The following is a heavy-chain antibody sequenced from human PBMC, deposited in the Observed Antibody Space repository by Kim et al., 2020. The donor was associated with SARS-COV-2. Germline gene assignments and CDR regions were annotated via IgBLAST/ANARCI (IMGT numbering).Heavy chain of an antibody. V-gene: IGHV1-46*01. CDR2: TKPGGTGT. J-gene: IGHJ5*02. D-gene: IGHD1-26*01. CDR1: GYTFTNYY. CDR3: VRDTYSGSSGWFDP. Sequence: ASVKVSCKTSGYTFTNYYLHWVRQAPGQGLEWMGITKPGGTGTKYAQKFQGRVTMTSDTPTTTVYMELSSLRYEDTAVYYCVRDTYSGSSGWFDPWGQGTLVTVSS.